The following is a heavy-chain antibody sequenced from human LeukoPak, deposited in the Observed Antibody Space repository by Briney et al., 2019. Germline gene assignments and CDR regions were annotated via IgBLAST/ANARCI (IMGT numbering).Heavy chain of an antibody. V-gene: IGHV3-15*05. CDR2: IKRKIDVGTT. Sequence: PGGSLRLSCAASGFTFSNAWMNWVRQGPGKGLEWIGRIKRKIDVGTTDYAAPLKGRFTISRDDSKNTLYLQVNSLKSEDTAVYYCTTDTHWGPGTLVTVSS. CDR1: GFTFSNAW. D-gene: IGHD2-15*01. J-gene: IGHJ4*02. CDR3: TTDTH.